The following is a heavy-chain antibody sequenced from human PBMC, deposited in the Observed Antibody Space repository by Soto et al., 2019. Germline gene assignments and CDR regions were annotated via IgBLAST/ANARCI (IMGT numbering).Heavy chain of an antibody. V-gene: IGHV4-59*01. CDR1: GGSISSYY. J-gene: IGHJ6*02. CDR3: ARGAMVRGALGYYYGMDV. D-gene: IGHD3-10*01. CDR2: IYYSGST. Sequence: SETLSLTCTVSGGSISSYYWSWIRQPPGKGLEWIGYIYYSGSTNYNPSLKSRVTISVDTSKNQFSLKLSSVTAADTAVYYCARGAMVRGALGYYYGMDVWGQGTTVTVSS.